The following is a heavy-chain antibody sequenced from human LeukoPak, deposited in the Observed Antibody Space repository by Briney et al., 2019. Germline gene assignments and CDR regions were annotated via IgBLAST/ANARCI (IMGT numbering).Heavy chain of an antibody. CDR2: IYYSGST. CDR3: ARKGSSPVSFDI. Sequence: PSETLSLTCTVSGGSISSYYWSWIRQPPGKGLEWIGYIYYSGSTNYNPSLKSRVTISVGTSKNQFSLKLSSVTAADTAVYYCARKGSSPVSFDIWGQGTMVTVSS. J-gene: IGHJ3*02. V-gene: IGHV4-59*01. D-gene: IGHD6-13*01. CDR1: GGSISSYY.